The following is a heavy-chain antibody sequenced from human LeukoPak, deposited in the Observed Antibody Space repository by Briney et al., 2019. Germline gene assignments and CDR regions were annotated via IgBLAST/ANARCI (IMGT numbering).Heavy chain of an antibody. J-gene: IGHJ4*02. CDR2: IYHSGSA. CDR1: GGPISSGGYS. CDR3: ARAHDLWYYFDY. D-gene: IGHD3/OR15-3a*01. Sequence: PSETLSLTCAVSGGPISSGGYSWSWIRQPPGKGLEWIGYIYHSGSAYYNPSLKSRVTISVDRSKNQFSLKLSSVTAADTAVYYCARAHDLWYYFDYWGQGTLVTVSS. V-gene: IGHV4-30-2*01.